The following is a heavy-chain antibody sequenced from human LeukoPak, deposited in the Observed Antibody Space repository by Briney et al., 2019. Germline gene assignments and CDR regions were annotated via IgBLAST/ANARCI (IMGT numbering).Heavy chain of an antibody. CDR2: IYYSGST. D-gene: IGHD1-26*01. CDR1: GGSISSYY. Sequence: PSETLSVTCTVSGGSISSYYWSWIRQPPGKGLEWIGYIYYSGSTNYNPSLKSRVTISVDTSKNQFSLKLSSVTAADTAVYYCAREGEVLLPGAFDIWGQGTMVTVSS. J-gene: IGHJ3*02. CDR3: AREGEVLLPGAFDI. V-gene: IGHV4-59*01.